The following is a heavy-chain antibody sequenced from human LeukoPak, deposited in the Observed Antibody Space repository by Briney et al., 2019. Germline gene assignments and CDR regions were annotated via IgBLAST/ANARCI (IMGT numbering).Heavy chain of an antibody. J-gene: IGHJ4*02. Sequence: SETLSLACTVSSGSINSYYWGWVRQPAGRGLEWIGRIYTTGKTDYNPSLKSRLTMSVDTSKRQFSLNLRSVTAADTAIYYCARHGYTASHYFLDFWSQGTLVTVSS. CDR1: SGSINSYY. CDR2: IYTTGKT. CDR3: ARHGYTASHYFLDF. D-gene: IGHD3-16*01. V-gene: IGHV4-4*07.